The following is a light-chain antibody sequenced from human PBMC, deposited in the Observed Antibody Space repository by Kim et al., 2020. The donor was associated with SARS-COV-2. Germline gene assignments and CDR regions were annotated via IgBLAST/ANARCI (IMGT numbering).Light chain of an antibody. J-gene: IGLJ2*01. CDR2: DDD. V-gene: IGLV6-57*03. CDR1: GGSIDDNY. CDR3: QSYNRSSVV. Sequence: GKKVNNSYNRSGGSIDDNYVQWYQQHPCGVPTTIIYDDDQRPSGVSDRFSGSIDNSSNSASLTISRLKTEDEADYYCQSYNRSSVVFGGGTQLTVL.